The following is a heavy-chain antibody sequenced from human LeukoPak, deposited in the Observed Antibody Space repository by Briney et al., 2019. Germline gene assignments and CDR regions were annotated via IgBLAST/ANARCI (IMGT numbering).Heavy chain of an antibody. CDR1: GFTVSSNY. CDR3: ARENRRDGYISRYYGMGV. D-gene: IGHD5-24*01. Sequence: GGSLRLSCAASGFTVSSNYMSWVRQAPGKGLEWVSVIYSGGSTYYADSVKGRFTISRDNSKNTLYLQMNSLRAEDTAVYYCARENRRDGYISRYYGMGVWGQGTTVTVSS. CDR2: IYSGGST. V-gene: IGHV3-66*01. J-gene: IGHJ6*02.